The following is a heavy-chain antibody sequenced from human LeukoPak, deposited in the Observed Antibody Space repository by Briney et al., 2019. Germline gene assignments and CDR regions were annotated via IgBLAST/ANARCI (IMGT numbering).Heavy chain of an antibody. D-gene: IGHD2-2*01. CDR2: INPSGGST. Sequence: ASVKVSCKASGYTFTSYYMHWVRQAPEQGLEWMGIINPSGGSTSYAQKFQGRVTMTRDTSTSTVYMELSSLRSEDTAVYYCATSPHYCSSTSCYFLYGMDVWGQGTTVTVSS. CDR1: GYTFTSYY. CDR3: ATSPHYCSSTSCYFLYGMDV. J-gene: IGHJ6*02. V-gene: IGHV1-46*01.